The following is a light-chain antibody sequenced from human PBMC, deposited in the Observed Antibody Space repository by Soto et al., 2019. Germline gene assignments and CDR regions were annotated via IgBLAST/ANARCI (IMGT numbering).Light chain of an antibody. CDR3: SSYTAGSSIYV. CDR2: GVS. J-gene: IGLJ1*01. V-gene: IGLV2-14*01. CDR1: SGDVGGHNY. Sequence: QSALTQPASVSGSPGQSITMSCTGSSGDVGGHNYVSWYQQHPGKAPKLIIYGVSNRPSGVSTRFSGSKSGNTASLTISGLQAEDEADYYCSSYTAGSSIYVFGTGTKLTVL.